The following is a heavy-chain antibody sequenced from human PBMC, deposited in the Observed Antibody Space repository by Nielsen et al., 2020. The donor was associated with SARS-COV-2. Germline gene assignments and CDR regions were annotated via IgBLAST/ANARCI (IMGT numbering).Heavy chain of an antibody. Sequence: WIRQPPGKGLEWIGYIYYSGSTYYNPSLKSRVTISVDTSKNQFSLRLSSVTAADTAVYYCARVEWELLYFDYWGQGTLVTVSS. CDR2: IYYSGST. D-gene: IGHD1-26*01. V-gene: IGHV4-31*02. J-gene: IGHJ4*02. CDR3: ARVEWELLYFDY.